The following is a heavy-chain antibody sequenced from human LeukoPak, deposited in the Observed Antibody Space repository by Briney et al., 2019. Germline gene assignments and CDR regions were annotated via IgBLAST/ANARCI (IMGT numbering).Heavy chain of an antibody. D-gene: IGHD4-23*01. CDR3: ARDGATVVTPAFDY. V-gene: IGHV3-48*03. CDR1: GFTFSSYD. Sequence: GGSLRLSCTVSGFTFSSYDVKWVRQAPGKGLEWVSFISSSGTTIYYADSVKGRFTISRDNAKNTLYLQMNSLRAEDTAVYYCARDGATVVTPAFDYWGQGTLVTVS. J-gene: IGHJ4*02. CDR2: ISSSGTTI.